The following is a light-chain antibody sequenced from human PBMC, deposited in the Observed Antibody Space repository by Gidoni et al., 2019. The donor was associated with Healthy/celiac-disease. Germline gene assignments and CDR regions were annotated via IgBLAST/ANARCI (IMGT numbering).Light chain of an antibody. CDR3: QQSYSTPFT. J-gene: IGKJ3*01. V-gene: IGKV1-39*01. Sequence: DIQMTQSPSSLSASVGDRVIITCRASQSISTSLHWYQQNPGKAPNLLISGASTLQSGVPSRFSGSVSGTDFTLTISSLQPEDFATYYCQQSYSTPFTFGPGTKVDIK. CDR2: GAS. CDR1: QSISTS.